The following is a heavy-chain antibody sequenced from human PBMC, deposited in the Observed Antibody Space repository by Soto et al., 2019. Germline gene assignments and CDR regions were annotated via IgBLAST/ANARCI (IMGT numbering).Heavy chain of an antibody. CDR1: VYTFTSYG. J-gene: IGHJ5*02. V-gene: IGHV1-18*04. CDR2: ISAYNGNT. CDR3: AKDGERSSSWSGTFSWFDT. Sequence: ASVXGACKSAVYTFTSYGGGCGLQAPGQGLEWMGWISAYNGNTNYAQKLQGRVTMTTDTSTSTAYMELRSLRSDDTAVYYCAKDGERSSSWSGTFSWFDTWGQGTLVTVSS. D-gene: IGHD6-13*01.